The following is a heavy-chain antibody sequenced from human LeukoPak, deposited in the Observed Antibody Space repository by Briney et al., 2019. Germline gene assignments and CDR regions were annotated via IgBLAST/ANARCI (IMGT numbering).Heavy chain of an antibody. CDR3: AKAATTVTTSGLGY. J-gene: IGHJ4*02. Sequence: GGSLRLSCAASGFTFSSYGMHWVRQAPGKGLEWVAFIRYDGNDKFYADSVKGRFTISRGDSNNTLYLQMNSLRAEDTSVYYCAKAATTVTTSGLGYWGQGTLVTVSS. CDR1: GFTFSSYG. CDR2: IRYDGNDK. D-gene: IGHD4-17*01. V-gene: IGHV3-30*02.